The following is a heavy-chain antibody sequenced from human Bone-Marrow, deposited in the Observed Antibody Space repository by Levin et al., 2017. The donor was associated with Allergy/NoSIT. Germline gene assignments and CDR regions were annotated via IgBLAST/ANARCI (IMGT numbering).Heavy chain of an antibody. Sequence: GGSLRLSCAASGFTFSSYAMNWVRQAPGKGLEWVSAISGSGGSTYYADSVKGRFSISRDNSKNTLYLQMNSLRAEDTAVYYCAKSRANYDVKSAFDIWGQGTMVTVSS. CDR2: ISGSGGST. J-gene: IGHJ3*02. CDR1: GFTFSSYA. V-gene: IGHV3-23*01. CDR3: AKSRANYDVKSAFDI. D-gene: IGHD5-12*01.